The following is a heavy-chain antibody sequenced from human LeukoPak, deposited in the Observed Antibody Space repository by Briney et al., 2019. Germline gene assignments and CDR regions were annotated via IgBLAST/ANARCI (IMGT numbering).Heavy chain of an antibody. Sequence: GESLKISCKSSGYSFTNYWIGWVRQMPGKGLEWMGIIYPDDSDTRYSPSFQGQVTISADKSISPVYLQWNILKASDTAMYYCARPLSGGYNFDYWGQGTLVTVSS. J-gene: IGHJ4*02. CDR1: GYSFTNYW. CDR2: IYPDDSDT. D-gene: IGHD3-22*01. CDR3: ARPLSGGYNFDY. V-gene: IGHV5-51*01.